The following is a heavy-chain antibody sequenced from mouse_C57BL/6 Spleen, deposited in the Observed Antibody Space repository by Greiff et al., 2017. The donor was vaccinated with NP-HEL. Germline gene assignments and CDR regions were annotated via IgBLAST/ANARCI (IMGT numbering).Heavy chain of an antibody. J-gene: IGHJ4*01. Sequence: VKLMESGPGLVQPSQSLSITCTVSGFSLTSYGVHWVRQSPGKGLEWLGVIWSGGSPDYHAAFISRLSNSKDNSKSQVFFKMNSLQADDTAIYYWATGGYDYDVYYAMDYWGQGTSVTVSS. D-gene: IGHD2-4*01. CDR2: IWSGGSP. V-gene: IGHV2-2*01. CDR1: GFSLTSYG. CDR3: ATGGYDYDVYYAMDY.